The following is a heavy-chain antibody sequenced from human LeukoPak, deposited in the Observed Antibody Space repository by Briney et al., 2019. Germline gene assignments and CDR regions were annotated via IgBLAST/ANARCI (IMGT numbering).Heavy chain of an antibody. V-gene: IGHV3-23*01. D-gene: IGHD1-26*01. CDR1: GFTFSSYA. J-gene: IGHJ6*02. CDR3: AKGAGSGSYYYYYYGMDV. CDR2: ISGSGGST. Sequence: GGSLRLSCAASGFTFSSYAMSWVRQAPGKGLEWVSAISGSGGSTYYADSVKGRFTISRDNSKNTLYLQMNSLRAEDTAVYYFAKGAGSGSYYYYYYGMDVWGQGTTVTVSS.